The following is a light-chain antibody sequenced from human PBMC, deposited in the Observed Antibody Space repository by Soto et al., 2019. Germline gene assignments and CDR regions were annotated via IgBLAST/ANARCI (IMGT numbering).Light chain of an antibody. CDR1: QSVSSN. J-gene: IGKJ5*01. CDR2: GAS. Sequence: EIVLTPSPGTLSLSPRDRATLSCRSSQSVSSNLAWYQQKPGQAPRLLIYGASTRATGIPARFSGSGSGTEFTLTISSLQSEDFAVYYCQQYNNWPPIPFGQGTRLAIK. CDR3: QQYNNWPPIP. V-gene: IGKV3-15*01.